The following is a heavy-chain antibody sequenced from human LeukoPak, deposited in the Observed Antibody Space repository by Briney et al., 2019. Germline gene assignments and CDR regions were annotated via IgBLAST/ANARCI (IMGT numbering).Heavy chain of an antibody. J-gene: IGHJ4*02. D-gene: IGHD3-22*01. CDR2: ISSYSTYI. Sequence: GGSLRLSCAASGFSFSDYSMNWVGQAPGKGLEWVSFISSYSTYIYYADSLKGRFTISRDNAKNSLYLQMNSLRAEDTAVYYCARDSFAGYDSSGYSSYDYWGQGTLVTVSS. V-gene: IGHV3-21*01. CDR1: GFSFSDYS. CDR3: ARDSFAGYDSSGYSSYDY.